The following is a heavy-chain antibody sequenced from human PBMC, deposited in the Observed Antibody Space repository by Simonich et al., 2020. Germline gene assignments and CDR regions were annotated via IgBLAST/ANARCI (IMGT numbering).Heavy chain of an antibody. CDR3: ARNRLDY. CDR1: GFPFRSYW. J-gene: IGHJ4*02. V-gene: IGHV3-74*01. Sequence: EVQLVESGGGLVQPGGSLRLSCAASGFPFRSYWMHWVRQAPGKGLVWGSRINRDGSSTSDADSVKGRFTISRDNAKNTLYLQMNSLRAEDTAVYYCARNRLDYWGQGTLVTVSS. CDR2: INRDGSST.